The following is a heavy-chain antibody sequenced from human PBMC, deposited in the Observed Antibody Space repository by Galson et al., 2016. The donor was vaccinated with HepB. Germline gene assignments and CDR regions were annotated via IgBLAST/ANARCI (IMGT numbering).Heavy chain of an antibody. CDR2: IYWDDEK. V-gene: IGHV2-5*02. CDR1: GFSLTNSGVG. Sequence: PALVKPTQTLTLTCTFSGFSLTNSGVGVGRIRQPPGKALEWLALIYWDDEKRYSPSLKSRLTIIKDTSRNQVVLTMTDMEAVDTATYYCAHRTVAAAGAFDIWGQGTMVTASS. CDR3: AHRTVAAAGAFDI. J-gene: IGHJ3*02. D-gene: IGHD6-19*01.